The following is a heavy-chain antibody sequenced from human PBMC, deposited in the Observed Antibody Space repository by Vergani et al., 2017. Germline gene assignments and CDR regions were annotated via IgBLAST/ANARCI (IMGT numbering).Heavy chain of an antibody. J-gene: IGHJ3*02. V-gene: IGHV4-34*01. CDR3: ARGRVKGIVVVPAWVVPAFDI. Sequence: QVRLQQWGAGLLKPSETLSLTCAVYGGSFSGYYWSWIRQPPGKGLEWIGEINHSGSTNYNPSLKSRVPISVDTSKNQFSLKLSSVTAADTAVYYCARGRVKGIVVVPAWVVPAFDIWGQGTMVTVSS. D-gene: IGHD2-2*01. CDR2: INHSGST. CDR1: GGSFSGYY.